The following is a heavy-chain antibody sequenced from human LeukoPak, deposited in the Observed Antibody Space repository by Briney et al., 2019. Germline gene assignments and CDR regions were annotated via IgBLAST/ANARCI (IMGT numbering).Heavy chain of an antibody. Sequence: GGSLRLSCAASGFTFSSYAMSWVRQAPGKGLERVSAISGSGGSTYYADSVKVRFTITRDNSKTTLYLQMHSLRAEDTAIYYCAKRSSISSGYFDFWGRGTLVTVSS. CDR1: GFTFSSYA. D-gene: IGHD3-22*01. J-gene: IGHJ4*02. CDR3: AKRSSISSGYFDF. CDR2: ISGSGGST. V-gene: IGHV3-23*01.